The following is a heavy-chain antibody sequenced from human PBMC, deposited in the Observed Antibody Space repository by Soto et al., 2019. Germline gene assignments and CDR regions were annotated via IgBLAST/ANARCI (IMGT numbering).Heavy chain of an antibody. CDR1: GGSISSYY. CDR3: ARDEDAFDF. Sequence: QMHLQESGPGLVKSSETLSLTCTVSGGSISSYYWSWVRQPPGKGLEWIGYIYYSGSTKYNPSLKSRVTISVDTSKNQFSLKLSSVTAADTAVYFCARDEDAFDFWGQGTMVTVSS. V-gene: IGHV4-59*01. J-gene: IGHJ3*01. CDR2: IYYSGST.